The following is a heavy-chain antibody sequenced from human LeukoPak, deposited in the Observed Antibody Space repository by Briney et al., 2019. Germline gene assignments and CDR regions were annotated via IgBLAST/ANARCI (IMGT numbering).Heavy chain of an antibody. Sequence: GGSLRLSCAASGFNFSIYSMNWVRQAPGKGLEWVSYITRSSTTIYYADSVKGRFTISRDNAKNSLYLQMNSLRVEDTAIYYCAKDVSFRRGHNFDASDVWGLGTMVTVAS. D-gene: IGHD5-24*01. J-gene: IGHJ3*01. CDR2: ITRSSTTI. V-gene: IGHV3-48*01. CDR1: GFNFSIYS. CDR3: AKDVSFRRGHNFDASDV.